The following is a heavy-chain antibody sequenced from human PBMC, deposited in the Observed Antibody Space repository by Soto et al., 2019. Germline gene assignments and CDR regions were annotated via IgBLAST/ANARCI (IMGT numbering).Heavy chain of an antibody. CDR2: IDPSDSYT. CDR1: GYSFTSYW. V-gene: IGHV5-10-1*01. D-gene: IGHD3-22*01. J-gene: IGHJ4*02. Sequence: PGESLKISCKGSGYSFTSYWISWVRQMPGKGLEWMGRIDPSDSYTNYSPSFQGHVTISADKSISTAYLQWSSLKASDTAMYYCARDPLTRYYDSSGYLFDYWGQGTLVTVSS. CDR3: ARDPLTRYYDSSGYLFDY.